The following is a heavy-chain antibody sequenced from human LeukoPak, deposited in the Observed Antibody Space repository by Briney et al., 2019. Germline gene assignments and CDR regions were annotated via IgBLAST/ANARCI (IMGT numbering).Heavy chain of an antibody. Sequence: SETLSLTCTVSGGSIFSGDYYWNWIRQPPGKGLEWIGYIYYNGITYCNPSLESRVTISVDTSKNQFSLKLSSVTAADTAVYYCARGDYNDGAGYLDHWGQGTLVPVSS. V-gene: IGHV4-30-4*01. CDR2: IYYNGIT. J-gene: IGHJ5*02. CDR1: GGSIFSGDYY. CDR3: ARGDYNDGAGYLDH. D-gene: IGHD3-22*01.